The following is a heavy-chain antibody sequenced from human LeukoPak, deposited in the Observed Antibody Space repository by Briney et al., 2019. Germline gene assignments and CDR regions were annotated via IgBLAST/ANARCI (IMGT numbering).Heavy chain of an antibody. CDR2: INPNSGGT. CDR3: ARGSGYCSGGTCYIDY. D-gene: IGHD2-15*01. V-gene: IGHV1-2*02. CDR1: GYTFTGYY. Sequence: ASVKVSCKASGYTFTGYYMHWARQAPGQGLEWMGWINPNSGGTNYAQKFQGRVTMTRDTSINTAYMELSRLTFDDTAVYFCARGSGYCSGGTCYIDYWGQGTLVTVSS. J-gene: IGHJ4*02.